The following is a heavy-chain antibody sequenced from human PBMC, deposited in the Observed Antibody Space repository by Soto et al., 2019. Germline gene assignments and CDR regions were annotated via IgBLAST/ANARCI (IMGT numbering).Heavy chain of an antibody. CDR2: ISTTGST. Sequence: QVQLQQWGAGLLKPSETLSLTCAVYGGSFSGYYWSWIRQPPEKGLEWIGEISTTGSTNYSPSLKRRVTISVDVTKNQVSLKLSSVPAADTAVYYCARVFPGRTSSWYHYWGQGTLVTVSS. J-gene: IGHJ4*02. D-gene: IGHD6-13*01. CDR1: GGSFSGYY. CDR3: ARVFPGRTSSWYHY. V-gene: IGHV4-34*01.